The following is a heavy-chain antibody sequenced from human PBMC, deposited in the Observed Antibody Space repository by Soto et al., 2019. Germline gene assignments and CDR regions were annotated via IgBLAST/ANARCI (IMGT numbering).Heavy chain of an antibody. D-gene: IGHD3-3*01. J-gene: IGHJ6*02. CDR3: AKGITIFGYGMDV. CDR1: GFTFTSSA. Sequence: SVKVSCKASGFTFTSSAVQWVRQARGQRLEWVGWIVVGSGKRKYAQKFQERVTITRDMSTSTAHMELRSLRSEDTAVDYCAKGITIFGYGMDVWGQGXTVTVX. CDR2: IVVGSGKR. V-gene: IGHV1-58*01.